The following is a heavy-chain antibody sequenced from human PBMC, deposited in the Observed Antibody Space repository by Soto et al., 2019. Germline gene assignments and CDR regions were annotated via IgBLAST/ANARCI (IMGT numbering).Heavy chain of an antibody. CDR1: GFTLTIWG. V-gene: IGHV3-21*06. Sequence: PSGSMRISCAASGFTLTIWGVNWVRQAPGKGLEWVSSISSTTHYIYYADAMRGRFTISRDNAKNAVYLEMNSLRAEDTAVYYCARESEDLTSNFDYWGQGTLVTVSS. J-gene: IGHJ4*02. CDR2: ISSTTHYI. CDR3: ARESEDLTSNFDY.